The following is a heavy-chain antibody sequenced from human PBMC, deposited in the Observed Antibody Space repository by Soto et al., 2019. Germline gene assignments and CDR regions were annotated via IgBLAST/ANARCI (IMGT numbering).Heavy chain of an antibody. Sequence: QITLKESGPTLVKPTQTLTLTCTFSGFSLSTSGVGVGWIRQPPGKALEWLALIYWDDDKRSSPSLKSRITITKDTSNNQVVLTMTTMDPVDTATYYCAHSLYDYVWGTNWFDPWCQGTLVTVSS. J-gene: IGHJ5*02. CDR3: AHSLYDYVWGTNWFDP. V-gene: IGHV2-5*02. D-gene: IGHD3-16*01. CDR2: IYWDDDK. CDR1: GFSLSTSGVG.